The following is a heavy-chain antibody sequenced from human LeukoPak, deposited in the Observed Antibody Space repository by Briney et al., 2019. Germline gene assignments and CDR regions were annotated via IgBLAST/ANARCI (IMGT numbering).Heavy chain of an antibody. Sequence: GGSLRLSCAASGFTFSDYYMSWIRQAPGKGLEWVSYISSSGSTIYYADSVKGRFTISRDNAKNTLYLQMNSLRAEDTAVYYCAREKRRVDVFDIWGQGTMVTVSS. CDR1: GFTFSDYY. CDR3: AREKRRVDVFDI. J-gene: IGHJ3*02. V-gene: IGHV3-11*04. D-gene: IGHD5-24*01. CDR2: ISSSGSTI.